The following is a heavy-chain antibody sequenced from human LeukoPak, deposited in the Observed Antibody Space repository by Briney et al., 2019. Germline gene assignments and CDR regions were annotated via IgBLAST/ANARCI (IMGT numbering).Heavy chain of an antibody. D-gene: IGHD1-26*01. CDR2: IYYSGST. V-gene: IGHV4-59*01. J-gene: IGHJ5*02. CDR1: GGSISSYY. CDR3: ARVELLGDWFDP. Sequence: SETLSLTCTVSGGSISSYYWSWIRQPPGKGLEWIGYIYYSGSTNCNPSLKSRVTISVDTSKNQFSLKLSSVTAADTAVYYCARVELLGDWFDPWGQGTLVTVSS.